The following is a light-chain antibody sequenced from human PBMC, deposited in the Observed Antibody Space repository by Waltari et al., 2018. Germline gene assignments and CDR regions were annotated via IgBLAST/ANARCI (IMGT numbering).Light chain of an antibody. J-gene: IGKJ2*01. CDR1: QSVLDKANKKNY. Sequence: DIVMTQSPDSLAGSLGERATVNCKSSQSVLDKANKKNYLAWYQQRPGQPPRLLIYWASCRHSWIPDRFRGSGSATEFTLTITSLQAEDVAVYYCQQYYDVPYTFGQGTKVEI. CDR2: WAS. V-gene: IGKV4-1*01. CDR3: QQYYDVPYT.